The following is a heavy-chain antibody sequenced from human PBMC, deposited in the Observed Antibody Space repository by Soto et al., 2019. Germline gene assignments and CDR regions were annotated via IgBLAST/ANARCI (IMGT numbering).Heavy chain of an antibody. V-gene: IGHV3-23*01. CDR3: AKDQGSSGHEIDY. CDR1: ELTIVNFA. CDR2: ISGSGGST. J-gene: IGHJ4*02. D-gene: IGHD6-19*01. Sequence: LPNTAFELTIVNFAVPRISKKKRKGLEWVSTISGSGGSTYYADSVKGRFIISRDNPKHTLYLQMNSLRAEDTAVYYCAKDQGSSGHEIDYRGQGTLVTVSS.